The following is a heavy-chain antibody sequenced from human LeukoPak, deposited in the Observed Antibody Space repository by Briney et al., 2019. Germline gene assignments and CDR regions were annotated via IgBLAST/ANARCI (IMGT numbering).Heavy chain of an antibody. CDR2: IYHSGST. CDR3: ARGPVVPLDY. J-gene: IGHJ4*02. Sequence: PSETLSLTCAVSGYSISSGYYWGWIRSPPGKGLEWIGSIYHSGSTYYNPSLKSRVTISVDTSKNQFSLKLSSVTAADTAVYYCARGPVVPLDYWGQGTLVTVSS. V-gene: IGHV4-38-2*01. D-gene: IGHD2-15*01. CDR1: GYSISSGYY.